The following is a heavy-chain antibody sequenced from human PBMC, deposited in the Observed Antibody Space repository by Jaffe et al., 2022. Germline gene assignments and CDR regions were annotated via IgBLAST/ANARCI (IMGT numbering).Heavy chain of an antibody. CDR1: GFTFSSYW. V-gene: IGHV3-7*05. CDR3: AREAPYYDILTGYYTYYYMDV. CDR2: IKQDGSEK. D-gene: IGHD3-9*01. J-gene: IGHJ6*03. Sequence: EVQLVESGGGLVQPGGSLRLSCAASGFTFSSYWMSWVRQAPGKGLEWVANIKQDGSEKYYVDSVKGRFTISRDNAKNSLYLQMNSLRAEDTAVYYCAREAPYYDILTGYYTYYYMDVWGKGTTVTVSS.